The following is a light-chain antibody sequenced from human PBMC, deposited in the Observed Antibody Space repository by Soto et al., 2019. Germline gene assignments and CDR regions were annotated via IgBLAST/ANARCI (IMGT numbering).Light chain of an antibody. CDR3: QQHGTSTLT. CDR2: AAS. J-gene: IGKJ4*01. V-gene: IGKV1-39*01. CDR1: QSISSY. Sequence: DIEMTQCPSSLSGSVGDRVTITCGASQSISSYLNWYQKKPGKAPKLLIYAASSLQSGVPSRLSGSGSGTDFTLTISRMESDDFAVYYCQQHGTSTLTFGGGTQVDIK.